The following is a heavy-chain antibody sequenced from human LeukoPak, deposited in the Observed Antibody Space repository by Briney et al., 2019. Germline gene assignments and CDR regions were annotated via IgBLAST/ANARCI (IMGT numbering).Heavy chain of an antibody. V-gene: IGHV3-21*01. D-gene: IGHD3-10*01. Sequence: GESLRLSCAASGFTLRSDWMNWVRQAPGKGLEWVSSISSSSSYIYYADSVKGRFTISRDNAKNSLYLQMNSLRAEDTAVYYCARDYLGGERYYYGSGSYYNSINWFDPWGQGTLVTVSS. CDR3: ARDYLGGERYYYGSGSYYNSINWFDP. CDR1: GFTLRSDW. CDR2: ISSSSSYI. J-gene: IGHJ5*02.